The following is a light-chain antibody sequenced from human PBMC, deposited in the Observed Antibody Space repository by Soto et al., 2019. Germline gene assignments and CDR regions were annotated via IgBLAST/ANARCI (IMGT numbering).Light chain of an antibody. J-gene: IGKJ2*01. CDR3: QQSNNWPYT. V-gene: IGKV3-15*01. Sequence: EIVMTQSPATLSVSPGERATLSCRASQSVTDNLAWYQQKPGQAPRLLIYGASTRATGIPARFSGGGSGTAFTLTISRLQSEDLALYYCQQSNNWPYTFGQGTKLEIK. CDR1: QSVTDN. CDR2: GAS.